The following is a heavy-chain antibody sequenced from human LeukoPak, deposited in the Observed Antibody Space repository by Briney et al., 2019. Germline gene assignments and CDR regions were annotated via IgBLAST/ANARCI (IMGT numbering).Heavy chain of an antibody. J-gene: IGHJ6*03. D-gene: IGHD5-18*01. CDR2: INPSGGST. V-gene: IGHV1-46*01. CDR3: ATSGYSYGYGVGRATAGYMDV. Sequence: ASVKVSCKASGYTFTSYYMHWVRQAPGQGLEWMGIINPSGGSTSYAQKFQGRVTMTRDMSTSTVYMELSSLRSEDTAVYYCATSGYSYGYGVGRATAGYMDVWGKGTTATVSS. CDR1: GYTFTSYY.